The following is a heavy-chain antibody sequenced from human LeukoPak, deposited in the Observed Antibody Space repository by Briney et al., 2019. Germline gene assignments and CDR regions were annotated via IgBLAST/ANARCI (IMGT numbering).Heavy chain of an antibody. J-gene: IGHJ3*02. CDR3: ARGLADIAARVDAFDI. D-gene: IGHD6-6*01. CDR1: GFTFSSYA. V-gene: IGHV3-64*01. Sequence: PGGSLRLSCAASGFTFSSYAMHWVRQAPGKGLEYVSAISSNGGSTYYANSVKGRFTISRDNSKNTLYLQMGSLRAEDMAVYYCARGLADIAARVDAFDIWGQGTMVTVSS. CDR2: ISSNGGST.